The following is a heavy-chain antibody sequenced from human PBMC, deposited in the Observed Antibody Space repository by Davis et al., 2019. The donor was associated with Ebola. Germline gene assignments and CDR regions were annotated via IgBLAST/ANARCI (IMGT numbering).Heavy chain of an antibody. CDR3: ARDSGSYFSWFGP. V-gene: IGHV1-18*01. CDR1: GYTFPSYG. J-gene: IGHJ5*01. Sequence: SVTVSCKASGYTFPSYGISWVRQAPGQGLEWMGWISAYNGNTNYAQKLQGRVTMTTDTSTSTAYMELRSLRSDDTAVYYCARDSGSYFSWFGPWGQGTLVTVSS. D-gene: IGHD1-26*01. CDR2: ISAYNGNT.